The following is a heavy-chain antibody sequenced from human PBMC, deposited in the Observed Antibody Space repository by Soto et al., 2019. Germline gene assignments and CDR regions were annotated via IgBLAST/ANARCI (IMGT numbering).Heavy chain of an antibody. CDR1: GFTFSSYW. Sequence: GGSLRLSCAASGFTFSSYWMSWVRQAPGKGLEWVANIKQDGSEKYYVDSVKGRFTISRDNAKNSLYLQMNSLRAEDTAVYYCARGTGYCSSTSCYFFDYWGQGTLVTVSS. CDR2: IKQDGSEK. J-gene: IGHJ4*02. D-gene: IGHD2-2*01. V-gene: IGHV3-7*01. CDR3: ARGTGYCSSTSCYFFDY.